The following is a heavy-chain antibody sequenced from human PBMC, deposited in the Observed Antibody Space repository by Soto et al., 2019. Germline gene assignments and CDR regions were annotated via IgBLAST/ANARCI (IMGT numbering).Heavy chain of an antibody. D-gene: IGHD3-22*01. CDR3: TGAYYHISGYSLDP. CDR1: GGSISSGY. J-gene: IGHJ5*02. CDR2: IYYGGSI. Sequence: SSETLSLTCSVSGGSISSGYWTWIRQPPGKGLEWIGYIYYGGSINYNPSLKSRVIISVDTAKNQFSLRLSSVTAADTAVYYCTGAYYHISGYSLDPWGQGTSVTVSS. V-gene: IGHV4-59*01.